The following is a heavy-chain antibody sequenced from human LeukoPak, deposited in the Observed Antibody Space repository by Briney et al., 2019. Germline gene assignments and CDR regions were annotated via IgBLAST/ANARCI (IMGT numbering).Heavy chain of an antibody. D-gene: IGHD2-15*01. CDR2: ISDSGGST. Sequence: PGGSLRLSCSASGFPFSSYAMHWVRQAPGKGLEYVSAISDSGGSTYYADSVKGRFPISRANSKNTLYLQMTSLRAEDPAVYFCVRGYSFGPYGMDVWGQGTTVTVSS. V-gene: IGHV3-64D*09. CDR1: GFPFSSYA. J-gene: IGHJ6*02. CDR3: VRGYSFGPYGMDV.